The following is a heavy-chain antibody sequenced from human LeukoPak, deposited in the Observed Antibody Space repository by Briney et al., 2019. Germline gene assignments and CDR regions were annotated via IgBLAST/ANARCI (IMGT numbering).Heavy chain of an antibody. J-gene: IGHJ4*02. CDR2: IYYSGST. CDR1: GGSISSSSYY. CDR3: ARGAWYYYDSSGYYPPDY. V-gene: IGHV4-39*07. Sequence: SETLSLTCTVSGGSISSSSYYWGWIRQPPGKGLEWIGSIYYSGSTYYNPSLKSRVTISVDTSKNQFSLKLSSVTAADTAVYYCARGAWYYYDSSGYYPPDYWGQGTLVTVSS. D-gene: IGHD3-22*01.